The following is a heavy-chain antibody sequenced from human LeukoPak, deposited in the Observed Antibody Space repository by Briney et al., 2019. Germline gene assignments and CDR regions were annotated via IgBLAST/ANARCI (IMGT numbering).Heavy chain of an antibody. CDR2: IWYDGSNK. D-gene: IGHD2-2*01. CDR1: GFTFSSYG. V-gene: IGHV3-33*06. CDR3: AKDPRGYCSSPSCFFDY. J-gene: IGHJ4*02. Sequence: PGGSLRLSCAASGFTFSSYGMHWVRQAPGKGLEWVAVIWYDGSNKYYADSVKGRFTISRDSSKNTLYLQMNSLRAEDTAVYYCAKDPRGYCSSPSCFFDYWGQGTLVTVSS.